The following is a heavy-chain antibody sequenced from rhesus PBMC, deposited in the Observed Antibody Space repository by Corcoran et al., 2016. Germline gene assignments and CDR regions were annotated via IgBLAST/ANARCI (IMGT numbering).Heavy chain of an antibody. V-gene: IGHV4-169*01. Sequence: QLQLQESGPGLVKPSETLSVTCAVSGGSISSSYWSWIRQAPGKGREGSGYIYGSGSSTNYNPSLKTRVTLSVDTAKNQLSLKLSSVTTADTAVYYCARASNWGDYSDGLDSWGQGVVVTVSS. J-gene: IGHJ6*01. CDR2: IYGSGSST. CDR1: GGSISSSY. D-gene: IGHD3-34*01. CDR3: ARASNWGDYSDGLDS.